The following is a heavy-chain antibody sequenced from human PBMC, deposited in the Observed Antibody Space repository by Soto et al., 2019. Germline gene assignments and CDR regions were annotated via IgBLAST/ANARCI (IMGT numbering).Heavy chain of an antibody. CDR3: TTDLDYYDSSGYFFNKVDY. J-gene: IGHJ4*02. V-gene: IGHV3-21*03. CDR2: ISSSSSYI. D-gene: IGHD3-22*01. CDR1: GFTFSSYS. Sequence: GGSLRLSCAASGFTFSSYSMNWVRQAPGKGLEWVSSISSSSSYIYYADSVKGRFTISRDNTKNTLYLQMNSLKTEDTAVYYCTTDLDYYDSSGYFFNKVDYWGQGTLVTVSS.